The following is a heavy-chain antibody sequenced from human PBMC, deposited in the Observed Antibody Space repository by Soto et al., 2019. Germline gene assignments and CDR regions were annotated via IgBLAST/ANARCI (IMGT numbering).Heavy chain of an antibody. J-gene: IGHJ6*02. CDR2: IPYDASNK. V-gene: IGHV3-30*18. D-gene: IGHD1-7*01. CDR3: AKDTELQAYYYYYCMDV. CDR1: GFTFSSYG. Sequence: GGTLRLSCASSGFTFSSYGMHWVRRAPAKGLVRVAAIPYDASNKYYADSVKGRFTISRDNSKNTLYLQISSLKPEDTAVYYCAKDTELQAYYYYYCMDVWGRVTAVAVSS.